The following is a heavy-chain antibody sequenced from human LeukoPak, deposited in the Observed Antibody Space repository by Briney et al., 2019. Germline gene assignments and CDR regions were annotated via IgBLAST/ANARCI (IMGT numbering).Heavy chain of an antibody. CDR1: GFTFSSYA. CDR3: AKDKYYYDSSGYHAVLFGY. CDR2: ISGSGGST. V-gene: IGHV3-23*01. D-gene: IGHD3-22*01. Sequence: GGSLRLSCEASGFTFSSYAMSWVRQAPGKGLEWVSAISGSGGSTYYADSVKGRFTISRDNSKNTLYLQMNSLRAEDTAVYYCAKDKYYYDSSGYHAVLFGYWGQGTLVTVSS. J-gene: IGHJ4*02.